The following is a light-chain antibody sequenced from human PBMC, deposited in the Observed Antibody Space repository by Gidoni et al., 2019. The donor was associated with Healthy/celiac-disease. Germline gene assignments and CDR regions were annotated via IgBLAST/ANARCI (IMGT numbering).Light chain of an antibody. J-gene: IGKJ2*01. CDR2: AAS. Sequence: AIRVTQSPSSFSASTGDRVTITCRASHGISSYLAWYQHKPGKAPKLLIYAASTWQSGVPSRFSGSGSGTDFTLTISCLESEDFATYYCQQYYSYPRTFGQGTRLEIK. CDR3: QQYYSYPRT. V-gene: IGKV1-8*01. CDR1: HGISSY.